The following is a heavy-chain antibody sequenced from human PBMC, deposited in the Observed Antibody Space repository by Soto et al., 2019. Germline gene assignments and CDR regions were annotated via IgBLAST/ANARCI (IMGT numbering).Heavy chain of an antibody. CDR3: GRHGYNYGGGYFDY. V-gene: IGHV3-66*04. CDR1: GVTVSSNY. J-gene: IGHJ4*02. Sequence: PGGSLRLSCAASGVTVSSNYMSWVRQAPGKGLEWVSVIYSGGSTYYADSVKGRFTISRDNSKNTLYLQMNSLRAEDTAVYYCGRHGYNYGGGYFDYWGQGTLVTVSS. D-gene: IGHD5-18*01. CDR2: IYSGGST.